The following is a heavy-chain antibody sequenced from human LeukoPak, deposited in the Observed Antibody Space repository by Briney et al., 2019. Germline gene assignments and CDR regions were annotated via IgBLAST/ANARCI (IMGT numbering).Heavy chain of an antibody. Sequence: PGGSLRLSCAASGITLSSHSMHWVRQAPGKGLEWVSFIDSGSSSIHYAASVQGRFTISRDNAKNSLCLQMDSLRAEDTAVYYCARGQASGSFIIDYWGQGTLVTVSS. CDR1: GITLSSHS. V-gene: IGHV3-48*01. J-gene: IGHJ4*02. CDR2: IDSGSSSI. D-gene: IGHD3-10*01. CDR3: ARGQASGSFIIDY.